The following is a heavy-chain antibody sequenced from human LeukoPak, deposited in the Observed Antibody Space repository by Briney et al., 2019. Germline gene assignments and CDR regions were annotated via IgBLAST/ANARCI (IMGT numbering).Heavy chain of an antibody. CDR3: AKENFDHRTNWFDP. CDR1: GFTFSSYG. D-gene: IGHD3-9*01. Sequence: GGSLRLSCAASGFTFSSYGMHWVRQAPGKGLEWVAVISYDGSNKYYADSVKGRFTISRGNSKNTLYLQMNSLRAEDTAVYYCAKENFDHRTNWFDPWGQGTLVTVSS. J-gene: IGHJ5*02. V-gene: IGHV3-30*18. CDR2: ISYDGSNK.